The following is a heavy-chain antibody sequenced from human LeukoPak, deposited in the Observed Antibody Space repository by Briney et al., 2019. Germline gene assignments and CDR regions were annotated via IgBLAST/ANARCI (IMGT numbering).Heavy chain of an antibody. CDR1: GYTLTELS. V-gene: IGHV1-24*01. CDR3: ARDLGPYYDILTGLDY. Sequence: ASVKVSCKVSGYTLTELSMHWVRQAPGKGLEWMGGFDPEDGETIYAQKFQGRVTMTEDTSTDTAYMELSSLRSEDTAVYYCARDLGPYYDILTGLDYWGQGTLVTVSS. J-gene: IGHJ4*02. CDR2: FDPEDGET. D-gene: IGHD3-9*01.